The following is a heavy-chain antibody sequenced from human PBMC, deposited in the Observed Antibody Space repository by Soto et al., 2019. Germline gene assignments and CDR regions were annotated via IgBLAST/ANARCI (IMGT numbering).Heavy chain of an antibody. Sequence: QMQLVESGGGVVQPGRSLRVSCATSGFAFSYYGIHWVRQAPGKGLEWVADISHDGKDKWYADSVKGRFTISRDNSENTLYLQMNGLRSEDTAVYFCAGGAGRNGHDTRFDYWGQGTLVTVSS. J-gene: IGHJ4*02. D-gene: IGHD1-1*01. CDR2: ISHDGKDK. CDR3: AGGAGRNGHDTRFDY. V-gene: IGHV3-30*03. CDR1: GFAFSYYG.